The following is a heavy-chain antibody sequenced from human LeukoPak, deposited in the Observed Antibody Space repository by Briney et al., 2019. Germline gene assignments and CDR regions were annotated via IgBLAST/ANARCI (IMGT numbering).Heavy chain of an antibody. CDR3: ARDHLDPPFASYSSSSGTFDY. Sequence: GGSLRLSCEASGFTFSDYSMNWVRQAPGKGLEWVSSISSSGNYIYDADSVKGRFTVSRDNAKNSLYLQMNSLRAEDTAIYYCARDHLDPPFASYSSSSGTFDYWGQGTLVTVSS. J-gene: IGHJ4*02. V-gene: IGHV3-21*01. D-gene: IGHD6-6*01. CDR2: ISSSGNYI. CDR1: GFTFSDYS.